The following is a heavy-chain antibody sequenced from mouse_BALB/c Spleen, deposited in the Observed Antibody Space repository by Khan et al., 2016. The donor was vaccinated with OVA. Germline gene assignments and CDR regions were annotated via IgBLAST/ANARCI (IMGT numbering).Heavy chain of an antibody. J-gene: IGHJ3*01. CDR3: ALRQLGLRGFAY. Sequence: QVQLQQSGAELMKPGASVKMSCKATGYTFSSYWIEWVKQRPGHGLEWIGEVLPGSGSTNYNEKFKGKATFTADTSSNTAYMQLNSLTSEDSAVYYCALRQLGLRGFAYWGQGTLVTVSA. D-gene: IGHD3-2*01. CDR2: VLPGSGST. CDR1: GYTFSSYW. V-gene: IGHV1-9*01.